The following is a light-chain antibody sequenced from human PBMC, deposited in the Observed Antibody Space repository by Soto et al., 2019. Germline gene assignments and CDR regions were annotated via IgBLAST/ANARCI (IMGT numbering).Light chain of an antibody. CDR3: QQYDNSPGYT. J-gene: IGKJ2*01. CDR1: QSVSSRD. V-gene: IGKV3-20*01. Sequence: PGERVTLSCRASQSVSSRDLAWYQQKPGQAPRLLIYATSSRAAGIPDRFSGSGSGTDFTLTISRLEPEDFAVYYCQQYDNSPGYTFGQGTKLEIK. CDR2: ATS.